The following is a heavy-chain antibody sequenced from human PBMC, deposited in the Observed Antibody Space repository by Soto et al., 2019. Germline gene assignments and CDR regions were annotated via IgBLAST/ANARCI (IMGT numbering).Heavy chain of an antibody. Sequence: ASVKVSCKASGYTFTSYAMHWVRQAPGQRLEWMGWINAGNGNTKYSQKFQGRVTITRDTSASTAYMELSSLRSEDTAVYYCARDGIVVAHYFDYWGQGTLVTVSS. D-gene: IGHD2-2*01. V-gene: IGHV1-3*01. CDR1: GYTFTSYA. CDR2: INAGNGNT. CDR3: ARDGIVVAHYFDY. J-gene: IGHJ4*02.